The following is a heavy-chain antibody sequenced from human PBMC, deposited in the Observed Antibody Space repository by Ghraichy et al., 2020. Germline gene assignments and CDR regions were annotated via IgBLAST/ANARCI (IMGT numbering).Heavy chain of an antibody. Sequence: GESLNISCAASGFTFSSYAMSWVRQAPGKGLEWVSAISGSGGSTYYADSVKGRFTISRDNSKNTLYLQMNSLRAEDTAVYYCPRRTADRYCSSTSCYYFDYWGQGTLVTVSS. CDR2: ISGSGGST. D-gene: IGHD2-2*01. V-gene: IGHV3-23*01. J-gene: IGHJ4*02. CDR3: PRRTADRYCSSTSCYYFDY. CDR1: GFTFSSYA.